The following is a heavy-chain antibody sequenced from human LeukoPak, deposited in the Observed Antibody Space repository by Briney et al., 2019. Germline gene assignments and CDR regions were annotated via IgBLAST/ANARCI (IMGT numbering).Heavy chain of an antibody. D-gene: IGHD5/OR15-5a*01. CDR3: ARASTRIIDY. Sequence: PGGSLRLSCAASGFDFSTYAINWVRQAPGKGLVWVSRINSDGSSTSYADSVKGRFTISRDNAKNTLYLQMSSLRAEDTAVYYCARASTRIIDYWGQGTLVTVSS. CDR2: INSDGSST. CDR1: GFDFSTYA. V-gene: IGHV3-74*01. J-gene: IGHJ4*02.